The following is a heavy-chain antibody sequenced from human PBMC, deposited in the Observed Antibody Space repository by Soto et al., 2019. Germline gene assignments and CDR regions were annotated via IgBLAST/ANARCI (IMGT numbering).Heavy chain of an antibody. Sequence: PSETLSLTCAVYGGSFSGYYWSWIRQPPGKGLEWIGEINLSGSTNYNPSLKSRVTISVDTSKNQFSLKLSFVTAADTAVYYCARGVLVVAARYNWFDPWGQGTLVTVSS. J-gene: IGHJ5*02. V-gene: IGHV4-34*01. CDR3: ARGVLVVAARYNWFDP. D-gene: IGHD2-15*01. CDR1: GGSFSGYY. CDR2: INLSGST.